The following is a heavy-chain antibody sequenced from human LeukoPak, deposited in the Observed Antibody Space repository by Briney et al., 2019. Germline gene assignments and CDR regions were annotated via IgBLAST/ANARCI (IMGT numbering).Heavy chain of an antibody. CDR1: GNYW. D-gene: IGHD1-26*01. V-gene: IGHV3-74*01. Sequence: PGGSLRLSCAASGNYWMHWVRQAPGKGLVWVSHINSDGSWTSYADSVKGRFTISKDNAKNTVYLQMNSLRADDTAVYYCAKTHKKYSGSYYFSTTWGQGTLVTVSS. J-gene: IGHJ5*02. CDR2: INSDGSWT. CDR3: AKTHKKYSGSYYFSTT.